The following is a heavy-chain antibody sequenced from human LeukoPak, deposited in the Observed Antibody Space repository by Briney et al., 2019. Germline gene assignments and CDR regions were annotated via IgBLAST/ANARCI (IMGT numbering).Heavy chain of an antibody. CDR3: ARQTYDFWSGPIDY. V-gene: IGHV4-61*02. CDR1: GGSISSGSCY. J-gene: IGHJ4*02. CDR2: IYTSGST. D-gene: IGHD3-3*01. Sequence: SETLSLTCTVSGGSISSGSCYWSWIRQPAGKGLKWIGRIYTSGSTNYNPSLKSRVTISVDTSKNQFSLKLSSVTAADTAVYYCARQTYDFWSGPIDYWGQGTLVTVSS.